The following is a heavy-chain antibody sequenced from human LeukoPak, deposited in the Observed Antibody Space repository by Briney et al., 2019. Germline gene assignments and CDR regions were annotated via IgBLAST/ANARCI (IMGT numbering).Heavy chain of an antibody. D-gene: IGHD2-21*02. CDR3: ARDASLPAYCGGDCYPNFQH. J-gene: IGHJ1*01. CDR2: ISYDGSNK. V-gene: IGHV3-30-3*01. CDR1: GFTFSSYA. Sequence: PGGSLRLSCAASGFTFSSYAMHWVRQAPGKGLEWVAVISYDGSNKYYADSVKGRFTISRDNSKNTLHLQMNSLRAEDTAVYYCARDASLPAYCGGDCYPNFQHWGQGTLVTVSS.